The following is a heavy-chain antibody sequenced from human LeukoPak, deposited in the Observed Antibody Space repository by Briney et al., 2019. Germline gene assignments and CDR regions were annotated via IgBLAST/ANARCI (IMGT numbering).Heavy chain of an antibody. J-gene: IGHJ4*02. V-gene: IGHV3-23*01. CDR2: ISSSGGST. Sequence: PGGSLRLSCAASVFTFSTFAMTWVRQAPGKGLEWVSTISSSGGSTYYADSVRGRFTISRDNFKNMLYLQMNSLRVEDMSVYYCAKTVTINQGFDYWGQGTLVTVSS. CDR1: VFTFSTFA. CDR3: AKTVTINQGFDY. D-gene: IGHD4-17*01.